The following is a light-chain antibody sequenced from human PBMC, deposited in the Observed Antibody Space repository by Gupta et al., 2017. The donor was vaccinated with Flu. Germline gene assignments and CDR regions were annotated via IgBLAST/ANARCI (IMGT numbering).Light chain of an antibody. J-gene: IGLJ2*01. CDR3: GGWDDSLNGPV. V-gene: IGLV1-44*01. CDR2: SNN. Sequence: QSVLTQPPSVSGAPGQRVTITCSGSISNIGSNTVNWYQQVPGTAPKVLIYSNNQRPSGVPDRFSGSRSGTSAFLAISGLQSEDEAEYYCGGWDDSLNGPVFGGGTKLTVL. CDR1: ISNIGSNT.